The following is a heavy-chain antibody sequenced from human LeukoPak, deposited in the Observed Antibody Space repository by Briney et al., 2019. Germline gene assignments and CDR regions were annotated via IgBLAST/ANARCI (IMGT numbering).Heavy chain of an antibody. CDR3: ASSYYDILTGYYRDWFDP. CDR1: GGSFSGYY. Sequence: SETLSLTCAVYGGSFSGYYWSWIRQPPGKGLEWIGEINHSGSTNYNPSLKSRVTISVDTSKNQFSLKLSPVTAADTAVYYCASSYYDILTGYYRDWFDPWGQGTLVTVSS. V-gene: IGHV4-34*01. CDR2: INHSGST. J-gene: IGHJ5*02. D-gene: IGHD3-9*01.